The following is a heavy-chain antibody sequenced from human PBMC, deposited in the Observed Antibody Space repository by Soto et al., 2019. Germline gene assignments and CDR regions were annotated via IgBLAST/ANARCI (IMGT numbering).Heavy chain of an antibody. J-gene: IGHJ4*02. Sequence: QLQLQESGPGLVKPSETLSLTCTVSGGSISSSSYYWGWIRQPPGKGLEWIGSIYYSGSTYYNPSLKSRVTISVDTSKNQFSLKLSSVTAADTAVYYCARHVVVVARGDYWGQGTLVTVSS. V-gene: IGHV4-39*01. CDR2: IYYSGST. CDR3: ARHVVVVARGDY. D-gene: IGHD3-22*01. CDR1: GGSISSSSYY.